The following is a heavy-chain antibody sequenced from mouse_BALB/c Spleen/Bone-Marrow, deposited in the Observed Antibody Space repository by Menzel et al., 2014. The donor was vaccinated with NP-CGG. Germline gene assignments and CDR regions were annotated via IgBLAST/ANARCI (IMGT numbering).Heavy chain of an antibody. Sequence: VQLQQSGAELMKPGASAKISCKATGYTFSSYWIEWVKQRPGHGLEWIGEILPGSGSSNYDEKFKGKATITADTSSNTAYMQLSSLTSEDSAVYYCTRWGWSFDYWGQGTTLTVSS. CDR1: GYTFSSYW. D-gene: IGHD2-3*01. CDR3: TRWGWSFDY. CDR2: ILPGSGSS. J-gene: IGHJ2*01. V-gene: IGHV1-9*01.